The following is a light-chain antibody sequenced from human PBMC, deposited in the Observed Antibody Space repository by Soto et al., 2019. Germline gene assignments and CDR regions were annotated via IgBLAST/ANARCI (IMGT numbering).Light chain of an antibody. CDR1: SSKIGAGND. J-gene: IGLJ2*01. V-gene: IGLV1-40*01. Sequence: QSVLKQLPSVSGAPRQRGTISCTGSSSKIGAGNDVHWYQQLPGTAPKLLISGNSNRSSGVTDRFSGSKSGTSASLVITGLQAEDEGDYYCQSYDSTLKAPHVVVGGGTKLTV. CDR2: GNS. CDR3: QSYDSTLKAPHVV.